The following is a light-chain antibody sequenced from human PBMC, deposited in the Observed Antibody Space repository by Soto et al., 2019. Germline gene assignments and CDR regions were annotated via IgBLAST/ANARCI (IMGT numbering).Light chain of an antibody. CDR1: QGIRND. CDR3: LEDFNYPYT. CDR2: AAS. Sequence: AVQMTQSPSSLAASVGDSVTISCQASQGIRNDLGWYQQKPGKAPKLLINAASNLQPRVPLRFSGRGSGTDFTRTSTGLQPEDFATYFCLEDFNYPYTFGQGTKLEI. V-gene: IGKV1-6*01. J-gene: IGKJ2*01.